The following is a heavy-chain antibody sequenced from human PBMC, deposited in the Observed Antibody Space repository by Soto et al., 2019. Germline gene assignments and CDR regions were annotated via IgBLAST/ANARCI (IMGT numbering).Heavy chain of an antibody. CDR1: GFSLITSGLG. CDR2: IYWNDDK. V-gene: IGHV2-5*01. J-gene: IGHJ4*02. CDR3: AHRRAAQVFGY. Sequence: SGPTLVNPTQTLTLTCTFSGFSLITSGLGVGWIRQPPGKALEWLALIYWNDDKRYSPSLKSRLTITKDTSKNQVVLTMTNMDPVDTATYYCAHRRAAQVFGYWGQGTLVTVSS. D-gene: IGHD6-6*01.